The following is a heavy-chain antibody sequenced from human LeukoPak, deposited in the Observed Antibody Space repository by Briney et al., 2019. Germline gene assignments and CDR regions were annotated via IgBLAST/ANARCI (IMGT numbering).Heavy chain of an antibody. V-gene: IGHV3-30*18. CDR3: AKGLTATAIISADY. D-gene: IGHD5-18*01. CDR2: ISYDGSNK. CDR1: GFTFSSYG. Sequence: PGRSLRLSCAASGFTFSSYGMHWVRQAPGKGLEWVAVISYDGSNKYYADSVKGRFTISRDNSKNTLYLQMNSLRVEDTAVYYCAKGLTATAIISADYWGQGTLVTVSS. J-gene: IGHJ4*02.